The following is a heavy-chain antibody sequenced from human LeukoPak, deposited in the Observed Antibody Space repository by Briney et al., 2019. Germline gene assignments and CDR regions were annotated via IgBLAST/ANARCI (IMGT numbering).Heavy chain of an antibody. J-gene: IGHJ3*02. CDR1: GGSISSYY. Sequence: PSETLSLTCTVSGGSISSYYWSWIRQPPGKGLEWIGYIYYSGSTNYNPSLKSRVTISVDTSKNQFSLKLSSVTAADTAVYYCARVDIVLMVYAIREATFDIWGQGTMVTVSS. D-gene: IGHD2-8*01. CDR3: ARVDIVLMVYAIREATFDI. V-gene: IGHV4-59*12. CDR2: IYYSGST.